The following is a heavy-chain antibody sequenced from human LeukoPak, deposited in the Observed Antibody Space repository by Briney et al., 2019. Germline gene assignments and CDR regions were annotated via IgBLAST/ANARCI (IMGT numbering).Heavy chain of an antibody. J-gene: IGHJ4*02. CDR2: IYYSGST. CDR3: ARRVAVTYYYDSSGSRAYYFGY. CDR1: GGSISSGGYY. D-gene: IGHD3-22*01. V-gene: IGHV4-31*03. Sequence: SETLSLTCTVSGGSISSGGYYWSWIRQHPGKGLEWIGYIYYSGSTYYNPSLKSRVTISVDTSKNQFSLKLSSVTAADTAVYYCARRVAVTYYYDSSGSRAYYFGYWGQGTLVTVS.